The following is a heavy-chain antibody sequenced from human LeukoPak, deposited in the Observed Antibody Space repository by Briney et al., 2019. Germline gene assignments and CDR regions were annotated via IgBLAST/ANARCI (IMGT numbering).Heavy chain of an antibody. Sequence: GGSLRLSCAASGFTFRSYEMNWVRQAPGKGLEWVSYISSSSSTIYYSDSLKGRFTISRDNAKNSLYLQMNSLRAEDTAVYYCARGPSGYHNTGGQGTLVTVSS. CDR1: GFTFRSYE. CDR3: ARGPSGYHNT. D-gene: IGHD5-12*01. CDR2: ISSSSSTI. J-gene: IGHJ4*02. V-gene: IGHV3-48*03.